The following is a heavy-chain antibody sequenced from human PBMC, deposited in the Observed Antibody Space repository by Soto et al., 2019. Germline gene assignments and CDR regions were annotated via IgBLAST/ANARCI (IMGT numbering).Heavy chain of an antibody. D-gene: IGHD5-12*01. V-gene: IGHV1-69*06. CDR1: GYTFTSYD. CDR2: IIRIFGTT. Sequence: ASLKVSCKASGYTFTSYDINWVRQAPGQGLEWMGGIIRIFGTTTYAQKFQDRVTITADKSTSTAYMDLSSLRSEDTAVYYCARERLGVVATISPWFDPWGQGTLVTVSS. J-gene: IGHJ5*02. CDR3: ARERLGVVATISPWFDP.